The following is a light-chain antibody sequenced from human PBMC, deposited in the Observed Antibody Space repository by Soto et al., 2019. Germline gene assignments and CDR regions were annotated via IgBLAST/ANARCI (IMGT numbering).Light chain of an antibody. Sequence: EIVTTQSPATLSVSPGERATLSCRASQSVSSNLAWYQQKPGQGPRLLIYGASTRASGIPGRFSGSGSGTEFTLTISSLQSEDFAVYYCQQYNNWPPWTFGQGTKVDIK. CDR1: QSVSSN. CDR2: GAS. J-gene: IGKJ1*01. V-gene: IGKV3-15*01. CDR3: QQYNNWPPWT.